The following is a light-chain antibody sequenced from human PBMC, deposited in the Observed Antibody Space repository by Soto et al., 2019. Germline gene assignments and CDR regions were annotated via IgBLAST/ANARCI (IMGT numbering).Light chain of an antibody. J-gene: IGKJ2*03. V-gene: IGKV3-20*01. CDR1: QSVSSIY. CDR2: ATS. CDR3: QQYGNSPRYS. Sequence: EIVLTQSPGTLSLSPGESVTLSCRASQSVSSIYLAWYQQKPGQAPRLVIYATSSRATGIPDRFSGSGSGIDFTLTISRLEPEDFAVYYCQQYGNSPRYSFGQGTRLEIK.